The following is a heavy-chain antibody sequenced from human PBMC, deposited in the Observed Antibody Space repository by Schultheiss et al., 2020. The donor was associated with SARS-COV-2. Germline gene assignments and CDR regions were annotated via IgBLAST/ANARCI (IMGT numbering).Heavy chain of an antibody. CDR2: IYTSGST. D-gene: IGHD2-15*01. V-gene: IGHV4-4*07. J-gene: IGHJ6*03. Sequence: SETLSLTCTVSGGSISSYYWSWIRQPAGKGLEWIGRIYTSGSTNYNPSLKSRVTISVDTSKNQLSLNLRSVTAADTALYYCARVVVVAATHYYYYYMDVWGKGTTVTVSS. CDR3: ARVVVVAATHYYYYYMDV. CDR1: GGSISSYY.